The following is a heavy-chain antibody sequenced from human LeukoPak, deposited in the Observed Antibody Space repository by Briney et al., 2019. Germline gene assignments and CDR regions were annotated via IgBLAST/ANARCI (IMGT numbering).Heavy chain of an antibody. Sequence: SETLSLTCTVSGVSISSFYWSWIRQAPGKGLECIGFIYINGDTSYNPSLKGRATLSLDTSKNQFSLRLASVTAADTAVYYCARTARTFASWGPGTLVTVSS. CDR1: GVSISSFY. D-gene: IGHD1-7*01. CDR3: ARTARTFAS. CDR2: IYINGDT. J-gene: IGHJ5*02. V-gene: IGHV4-4*09.